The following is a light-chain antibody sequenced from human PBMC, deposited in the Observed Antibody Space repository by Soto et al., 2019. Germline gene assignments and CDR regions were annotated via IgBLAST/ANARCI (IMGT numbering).Light chain of an antibody. CDR3: SSDAGSNNLV. CDR2: EVN. Sequence: QSALTQPPSASGSPGQSVTISCTRTSSDAGGYNYVSWYQHHPGKAPKLVIYEVNKRPSGVPDRFSGSKSGNTASLTVSGLQAEDEADYYCSSDAGSNNLVFGGGTKLTV. J-gene: IGLJ2*01. V-gene: IGLV2-8*01. CDR1: SSDAGGYNY.